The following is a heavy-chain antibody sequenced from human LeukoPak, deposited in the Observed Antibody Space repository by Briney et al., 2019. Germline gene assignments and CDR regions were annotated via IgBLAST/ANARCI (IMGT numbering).Heavy chain of an antibody. CDR2: LSGSGGST. V-gene: IGHV3-23*01. CDR1: GFTFSSYA. J-gene: IGHJ6*04. D-gene: IGHD3-10*01. CDR3: AKALRGGLTRLGGFIIKVFSTGVAV. Sequence: GGSLRLSCAASGFTFSSYAMSWVRQAPGKGLEWVSGLSGSGGSTYYADSVKGRFTISRDKSKNTLYLQMNSLRAEDTAEYYCAKALRGGLTRLGGFIIKVFSTGVAVGAKGTTATASS.